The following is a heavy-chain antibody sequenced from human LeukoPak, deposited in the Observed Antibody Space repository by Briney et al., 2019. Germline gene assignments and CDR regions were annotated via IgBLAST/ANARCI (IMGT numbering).Heavy chain of an antibody. V-gene: IGHV4-59*08. CDR1: GGSISSYY. CDR3: ARHINMVRGVVDY. J-gene: IGHJ4*02. D-gene: IGHD3-10*01. Sequence: SETLSLTCTVSGGSISSYYWSWIRQPPGKGLEWIGYIYYSGSTNYNPSLKSRVTISVDTSKNQFSLKLSSVTAADTAVYYCARHINMVRGVVDYWGQGTLVTVSS. CDR2: IYYSGST.